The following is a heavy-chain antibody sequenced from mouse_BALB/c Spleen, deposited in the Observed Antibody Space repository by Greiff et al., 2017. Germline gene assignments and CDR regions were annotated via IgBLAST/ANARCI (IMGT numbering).Heavy chain of an antibody. CDR1: GYSFTSYW. CDR3: TKNLIYYDYDGYAMDY. Sequence: EVQLQQSGTVLARPGASVKMSCKASGYSFTSYWMHWVKQRPGQGLEWIGAIYPGNSDTSYNQKFKGKAKLTAVTSASTAYMELSSLTNEDSAVYYCTKNLIYYDYDGYAMDYWGQGTSVTVSS. J-gene: IGHJ4*01. D-gene: IGHD2-4*01. V-gene: IGHV1-5*01. CDR2: IYPGNSDT.